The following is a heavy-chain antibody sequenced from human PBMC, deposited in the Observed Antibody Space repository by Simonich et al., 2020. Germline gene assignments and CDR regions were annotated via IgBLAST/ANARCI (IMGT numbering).Heavy chain of an antibody. CDR2: IWYEGSTK. Sequence: QVQLVESGGGVVQPGRSLRLSCAASGFTFSSYGMHWVRQAPGKGLEVCAFIWYEGSTKYYGDTVKGRFTITRDNSKNTLYLQMNSLRAEDKAMYYCAKESTVSRWDYYYGMDVWGQGTTVTVSS. D-gene: IGHD4-17*01. V-gene: IGHV3-30*02. J-gene: IGHJ6*02. CDR3: AKESTVSRWDYYYGMDV. CDR1: GFTFSSYG.